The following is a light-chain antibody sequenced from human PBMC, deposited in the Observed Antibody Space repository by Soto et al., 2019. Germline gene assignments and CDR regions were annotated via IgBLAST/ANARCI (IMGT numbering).Light chain of an antibody. CDR2: EDD. Sequence: NVMLTQPHSVSESPGKTATISCTRSSGSIASNYVQWYQQRPGSAPTTLIYEDDQRPSGVPDRFSGSIDRSSNSASLTISGLKTEDEADYYCQSYDSSNPVVFGGGTKVTVL. J-gene: IGLJ2*01. CDR3: QSYDSSNPVV. V-gene: IGLV6-57*04. CDR1: SGSIASNY.